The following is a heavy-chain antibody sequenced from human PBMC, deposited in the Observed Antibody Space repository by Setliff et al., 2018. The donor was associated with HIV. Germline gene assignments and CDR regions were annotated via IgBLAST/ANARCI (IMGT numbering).Heavy chain of an antibody. J-gene: IGHJ4*01. Sequence: PSETLSLTCTVSGDSIDDFYWSWIRQPPGQGLEWIGYIFSNVTTNYSPSLKSRVTMSIDRSKSQFLLNLTSVNASDTAIYYCARRKLSKGGAFDYWVLDSPGHRLL. V-gene: IGHV4-4*09. CDR3: ARRKLSKGGAFDY. CDR2: IFSNVTT. D-gene: IGHD1-1*01. CDR1: GDSIDDFY.